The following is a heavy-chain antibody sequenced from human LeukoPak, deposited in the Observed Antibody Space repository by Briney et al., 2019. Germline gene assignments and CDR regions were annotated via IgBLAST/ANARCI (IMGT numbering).Heavy chain of an antibody. Sequence: GGSLRLSCAASGFTFSSYAMSWVRQAPGKGLEWVSAISGSGGNTYYADSVKGRFTISRDNSKNTLYLQMNSLRAEGTAVYYCAKDQGAAAGKRGVDYWGQGTLVTVSS. D-gene: IGHD6-13*01. J-gene: IGHJ4*02. CDR2: ISGSGGNT. V-gene: IGHV3-23*01. CDR3: AKDQGAAAGKRGVDY. CDR1: GFTFSSYA.